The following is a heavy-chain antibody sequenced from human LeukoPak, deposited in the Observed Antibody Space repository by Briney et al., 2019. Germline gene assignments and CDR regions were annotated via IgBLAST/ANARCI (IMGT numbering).Heavy chain of an antibody. CDR3: TRDHLGYYYDSSGSWY. D-gene: IGHD3-22*01. J-gene: IGHJ4*02. Sequence: PGGSLRLSCTASGFTFGDYAMSWVRQAPGKGLEWVGFIRSKAYGGTTEYAASVKGRFTISRDDSKGIAYLQMNSLKTEDTAVYYCTRDHLGYYYDSSGSWYWGQGTLVTVSS. CDR2: IRSKAYGGTT. CDR1: GFTFGDYA. V-gene: IGHV3-49*04.